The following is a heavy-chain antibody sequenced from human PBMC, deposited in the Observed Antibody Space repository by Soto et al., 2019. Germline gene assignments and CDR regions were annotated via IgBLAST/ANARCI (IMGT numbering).Heavy chain of an antibody. Sequence: SETLSLTCTFSGGSIISGDYYWSWIRQPPGKGLEWIGYIYYSGSTYYNPSLKSRVTISVDTSKNQFSLKLSSVTAADTAVYYCARALAAAGTRNQYYFDYWGQGTLVTVSS. V-gene: IGHV4-30-4*01. CDR2: IYYSGST. D-gene: IGHD6-13*01. CDR3: ARALAAAGTRNQYYFDY. J-gene: IGHJ4*02. CDR1: GGSIISGDYY.